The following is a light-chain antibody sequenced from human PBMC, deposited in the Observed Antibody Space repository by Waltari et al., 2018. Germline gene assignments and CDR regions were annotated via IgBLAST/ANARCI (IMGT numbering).Light chain of an antibody. CDR2: GKN. CDR1: GLRSSY. V-gene: IGLV3-19*01. J-gene: IGLJ3*02. Sequence: SSELTQDPAVSVALGQTVRLTCQGEGLRSSYASWYQQKPGQAPVLVFYGKNNRPSGIPDRFAGSTSGDTASLTISGAQAEDEADYFCHSRDTSGTHVLFGGGTTVTVL. CDR3: HSRDTSGTHVL.